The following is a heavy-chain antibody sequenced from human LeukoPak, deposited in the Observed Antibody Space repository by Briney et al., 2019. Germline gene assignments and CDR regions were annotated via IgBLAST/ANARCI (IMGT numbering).Heavy chain of an antibody. D-gene: IGHD5-18*01. V-gene: IGHV4-34*01. CDR2: INHSGST. CDR3: ARNLLQLWQPNMDV. Sequence: SETLSLTCAVYGGSFSGYYWSWLRQPPGKGLEWIGEINHSGSTNYNPSLKSRVTISVDTSKNQFSLKLSSVTAADTAVYYCARNLLQLWQPNMDVWGKGTTVTVSS. CDR1: GGSFSGYY. J-gene: IGHJ6*03.